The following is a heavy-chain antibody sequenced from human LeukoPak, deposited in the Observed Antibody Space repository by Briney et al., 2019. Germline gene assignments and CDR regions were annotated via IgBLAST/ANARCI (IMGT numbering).Heavy chain of an antibody. D-gene: IGHD3-10*01. CDR3: ARADYYGSGSYFYFDY. J-gene: IGHJ4*02. CDR1: GFTFSSYW. Sequence: SGGSLRLACAACGFTFSSYWMSWVRQAPGKGLEWVANIKQDGSEKYYVDSVKGRFTISRDNAKNSLYLQMNSLRAEDTAVYYCARADYYGSGSYFYFDYWGQGTLVTVSS. CDR2: IKQDGSEK. V-gene: IGHV3-7*01.